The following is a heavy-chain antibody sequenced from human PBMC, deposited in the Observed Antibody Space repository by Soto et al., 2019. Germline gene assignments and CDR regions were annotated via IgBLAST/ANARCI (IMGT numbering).Heavy chain of an antibody. V-gene: IGHV3-30*18. CDR3: AKATIAVAPTFDY. CDR2: ISYDGSNK. D-gene: IGHD6-19*01. Sequence: QVQLVESGGGVVQPGRSLRLSCAASGFTFSSYGMHWVRQAPGKGLEWVAVISYDGSNKYYADSVKGRFTISRDNSKNTLYMQMNSLRAEDTAVYYCAKATIAVAPTFDYWGQGTLVTVSS. J-gene: IGHJ4*02. CDR1: GFTFSSYG.